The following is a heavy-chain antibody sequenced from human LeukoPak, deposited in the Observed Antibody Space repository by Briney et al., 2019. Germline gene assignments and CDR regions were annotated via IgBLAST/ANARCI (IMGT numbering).Heavy chain of an antibody. CDR2: INPNSGGT. V-gene: IGHV1-2*02. CDR1: GYTFTGYY. CDR3: ARVRGYYYYMDV. J-gene: IGHJ6*03. Sequence: AASVKVSCKASGYTFTGYYMHWVRQAPGQGLEWMGWINPNSGGTNYAQKFQGRVTMTRDTSISTAYMELSRLRSDDTAVYYCARVRGYYYYMDVWGKGTTVTISS.